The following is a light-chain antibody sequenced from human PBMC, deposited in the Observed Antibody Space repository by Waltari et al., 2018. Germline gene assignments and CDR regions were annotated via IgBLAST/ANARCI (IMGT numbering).Light chain of an antibody. V-gene: IGKV3-20*01. CDR2: GAS. CDR3: QKYSSFLWT. J-gene: IGKJ1*01. Sequence: VILTQSPATLSLSPGERATLSCRASQSVTNSLAWYQQKPGQAPRLLIYGASTMATGIPDRFSGSGSGTEFTLTINSLEPEDFAVYYCQKYSSFLWTFGQGTKVEIK. CDR1: QSVTNS.